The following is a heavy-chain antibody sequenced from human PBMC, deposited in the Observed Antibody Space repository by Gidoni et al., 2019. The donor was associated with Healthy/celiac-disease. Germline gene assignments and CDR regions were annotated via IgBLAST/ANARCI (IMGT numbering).Heavy chain of an antibody. CDR3: AKGNKYYYDSSGYYLFDY. CDR2: ISGSGGST. Sequence: EVQLLESGGGLVQPGVSLRLSCAASGFTFSSYAMSWVRQAPGKGLEWVSAISGSGGSTYYADSVKGWFTISRDNSKNTLYLQMNSLRAEDTAVYYCAKGNKYYYDSSGYYLFDYWGQGTLVTVSS. V-gene: IGHV3-23*01. CDR1: GFTFSSYA. D-gene: IGHD3-22*01. J-gene: IGHJ4*02.